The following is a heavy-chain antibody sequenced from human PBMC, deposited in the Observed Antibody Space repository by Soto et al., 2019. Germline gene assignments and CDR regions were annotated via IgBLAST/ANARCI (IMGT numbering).Heavy chain of an antibody. J-gene: IGHJ6*02. D-gene: IGHD3-3*01. CDR3: ARAFGVVTSYYYYGMDV. V-gene: IGHV3-33*01. CDR1: GFTFSSYG. Sequence: QVQLVESGGGVVQPGRSLRLSCAASGFTFSSYGMHWVRQAPGKGLEWVAVIWYDGSNKYYADSVKGRFTISRDNSKNTLCLQMSSLRAEDTAVYYCARAFGVVTSYYYYGMDVWGQGTTVTVSS. CDR2: IWYDGSNK.